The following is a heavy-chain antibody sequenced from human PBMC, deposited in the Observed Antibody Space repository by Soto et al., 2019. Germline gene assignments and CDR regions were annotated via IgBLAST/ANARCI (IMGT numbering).Heavy chain of an antibody. Sequence: GGSQILSCGASGFTFSNAWMNWVRQAPGKGLEWVGRIKSSAHGGATDYAAPVKGRFTISRDDSKNTLYLQMNSLETEDTAVYYCTPYDYSSGNYGAYWGQGTLVTVSS. CDR1: GFTFSNAW. D-gene: IGHD3-10*01. J-gene: IGHJ4*02. CDR2: IKSSAHGGAT. V-gene: IGHV3-15*07. CDR3: TPYDYSSGNYGAY.